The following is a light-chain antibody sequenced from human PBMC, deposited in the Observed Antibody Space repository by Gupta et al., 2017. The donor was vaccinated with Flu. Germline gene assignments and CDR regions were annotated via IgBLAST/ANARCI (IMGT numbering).Light chain of an antibody. CDR2: WAS. Sequence: DIVMTQSPDSLAVSLGERATIKCKSSQSPLDSSINKNYLAWYQKRPGQPPKLLIYWASTREPGVPDRFSGSGSETDFTLTISSLQAEDVAVYYCQQYYRTPLTFGPGTKVDIK. CDR1: QSPLDSSINKNY. CDR3: QQYYRTPLT. J-gene: IGKJ3*01. V-gene: IGKV4-1*01.